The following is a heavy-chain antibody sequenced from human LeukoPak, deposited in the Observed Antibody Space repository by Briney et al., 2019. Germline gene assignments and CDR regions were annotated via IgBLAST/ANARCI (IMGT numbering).Heavy chain of an antibody. V-gene: IGHV4-39*07. Sequence: SETLSLTCTVSGGSISSSSYYWGWIRQPPGKGLEWIGSIYYSGSTYYNPSLKSRVTISVDTSKNQFSLKLSSVTAADTAVYYCARESVAAAEGDNFDYWGQGTLVTVSS. CDR3: ARESVAAAEGDNFDY. D-gene: IGHD6-13*01. J-gene: IGHJ4*02. CDR2: IYYSGST. CDR1: GGSISSSSYY.